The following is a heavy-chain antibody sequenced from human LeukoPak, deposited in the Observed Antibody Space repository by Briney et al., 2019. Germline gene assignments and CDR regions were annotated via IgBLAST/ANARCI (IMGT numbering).Heavy chain of an antibody. J-gene: IGHJ4*02. CDR2: IYYSGIT. Sequence: PSETLSLTCTVSGDSISRSHYYWGWIRQPPGKGLKWIGNIYYSGITYYNPSPKSRVTISVDTSRNQFSLKLSFVTAADTAVYYCARLEREVRDYWGQGTLVTVSS. D-gene: IGHD5-24*01. V-gene: IGHV4-39*01. CDR1: GDSISRSHYY. CDR3: ARLEREVRDY.